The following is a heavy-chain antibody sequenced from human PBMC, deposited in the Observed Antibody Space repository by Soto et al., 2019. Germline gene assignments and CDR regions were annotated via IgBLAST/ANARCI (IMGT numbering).Heavy chain of an antibody. Sequence: PGGSLRLSGSAAGLTFSSYAMHWVRQAPGKGLEYVSAISSNGGSTYYADSVKGRFTISRDNSKNTLYLQMSSLRAEDTAVYYCVKVRLLLCFGERPEYYYGMDVWGQGTTVTVYS. V-gene: IGHV3-64D*06. J-gene: IGHJ6*02. CDR1: GLTFSSYA. D-gene: IGHD3-10*01. CDR3: VKVRLLLCFGERPEYYYGMDV. CDR2: ISSNGGST.